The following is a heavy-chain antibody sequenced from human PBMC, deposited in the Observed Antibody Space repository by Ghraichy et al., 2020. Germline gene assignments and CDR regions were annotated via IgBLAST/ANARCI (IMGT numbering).Heavy chain of an antibody. CDR2: IYPGDSDT. D-gene: IGHD6-19*01. V-gene: IGHV5-51*01. CDR3: AIRFHGSGWLPQHYYGMDV. Sequence: GESLNISCKGSGYSFTSYWIGWVRQMPGKGLEWMGIIYPGDSDTRYSPSFQGQVTISADKSISTAYLQWSSLKASDTAMYYCAIRFHGSGWLPQHYYGMDVWGQGTTVTVSS. J-gene: IGHJ6*02. CDR1: GYSFTSYW.